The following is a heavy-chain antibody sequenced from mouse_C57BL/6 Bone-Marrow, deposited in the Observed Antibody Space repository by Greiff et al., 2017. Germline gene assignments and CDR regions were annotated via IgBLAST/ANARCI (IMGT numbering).Heavy chain of an antibody. J-gene: IGHJ1*03. CDR2: INPSSGYT. CDR1: GYTFTSYW. CDR3: ARLGSTVVTTWYFDV. Sequence: QVQLQQSGAELAKPGASVKLSCKASGYTFTSYWMHWVKQRPGQGLEWIGYINPSSGYTKYNQKFKDKATLTADTSSSTAYMQLSSLTYEDSAVYYCARLGSTVVTTWYFDVWGTGTTVTVSS. V-gene: IGHV1-7*01. D-gene: IGHD2-1*01.